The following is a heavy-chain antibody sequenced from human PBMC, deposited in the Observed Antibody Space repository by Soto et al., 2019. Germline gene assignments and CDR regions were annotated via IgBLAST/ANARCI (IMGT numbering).Heavy chain of an antibody. J-gene: IGHJ6*02. D-gene: IGHD3-10*01. CDR1: GGTLSNYA. V-gene: IGHV1-69*13. CDR2: IIPIFGTS. CDR3: ARGVRTGFYVMDV. Sequence: ASVKVSCKASGGTLSNYALSWVRQAPGQGLEWVGGIIPIFGTSNYAQNFQGRVTITADESTSTAYMELSSLRSEDTAVYYCARGVRTGFYVMDVWGQGTTVTVSS.